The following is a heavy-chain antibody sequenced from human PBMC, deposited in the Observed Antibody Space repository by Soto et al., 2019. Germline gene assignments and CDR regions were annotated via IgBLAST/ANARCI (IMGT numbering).Heavy chain of an antibody. D-gene: IGHD5-18*01. CDR1: GGSISSGDYY. J-gene: IGHJ4*02. CDR2: IYYSGST. CDR3: ARSGNTAMVTPYDY. Sequence: SETLSLTCTVSGGSISSGDYYWSWIRQPPGKGLEWIGYIYYSGSTYYNPSLKSRVNISVDTSKNQFSLKLSSVTAADTAVYYCARSGNTAMVTPYDYWGQGTLVTVSS. V-gene: IGHV4-30-4*02.